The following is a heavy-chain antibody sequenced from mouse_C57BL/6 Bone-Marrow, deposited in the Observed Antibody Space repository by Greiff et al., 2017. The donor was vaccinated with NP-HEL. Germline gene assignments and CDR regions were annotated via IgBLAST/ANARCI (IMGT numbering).Heavy chain of an antibody. D-gene: IGHD1-1*01. V-gene: IGHV5-17*01. CDR1: GFTFSDYG. CDR2: ISSGSSTI. J-gene: IGHJ1*03. CDR3: ARRTTVVGYFDV. Sequence: EVQLVESGGGLVKPGGSLKLSCAASGFTFSDYGMHWVRQATEKGLEWVAYISSGSSTIYYADTVKGRFTISRDNAKNTLFLQMTSLRSEDTAMYYCARRTTVVGYFDVWGTGTTVTVSS.